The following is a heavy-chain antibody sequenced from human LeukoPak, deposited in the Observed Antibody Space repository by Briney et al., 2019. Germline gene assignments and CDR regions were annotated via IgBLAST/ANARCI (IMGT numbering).Heavy chain of an antibody. Sequence: SETLSLTCTVSGGSISSYYWSWIRQPSGKGLEWIGYIYTSWRTNYNPSLTSRVTISVDASNNQFSLKLSSVTAADTAVYYCARQSSGWQIDYWGQGTLVTVSS. D-gene: IGHD6-19*01. CDR1: GGSISSYY. J-gene: IGHJ4*02. CDR3: ARQSSGWQIDY. V-gene: IGHV4-4*09. CDR2: IYTSWRT.